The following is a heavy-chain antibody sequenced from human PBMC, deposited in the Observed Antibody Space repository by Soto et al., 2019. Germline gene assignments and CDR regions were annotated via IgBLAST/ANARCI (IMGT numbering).Heavy chain of an antibody. V-gene: IGHV3-33*02. CDR1: GYSFTGNS. Sequence: SCKASGYSFTGNSMHWVRQAPGKGLEWVAVIWHDGGKKYYADSAKGRFTISRDNSKNTLFLQMNSLRAEDTAVYYCARDLGQGNGPFDYWGQGTLVTVSS. CDR2: IWHDGGKK. D-gene: IGHD1-26*01. J-gene: IGHJ4*02. CDR3: ARDLGQGNGPFDY.